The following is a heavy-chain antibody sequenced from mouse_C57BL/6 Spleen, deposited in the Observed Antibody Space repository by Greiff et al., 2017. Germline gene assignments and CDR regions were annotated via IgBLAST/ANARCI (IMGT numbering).Heavy chain of an antibody. Sequence: EVQLQQSGPELVKPGASVKISCKASGYSFTDYNLNWVKQSHGRGLEWIGVINPNYGTTSYNQKFKGKATLTVDQSSSTAYMQLNNLTSEDSAVYDCARKANWSFDYWGQGTTLTVSS. CDR3: ARKANWSFDY. D-gene: IGHD4-1*01. CDR2: INPNYGTT. J-gene: IGHJ2*01. V-gene: IGHV1-39*01. CDR1: GYSFTDYN.